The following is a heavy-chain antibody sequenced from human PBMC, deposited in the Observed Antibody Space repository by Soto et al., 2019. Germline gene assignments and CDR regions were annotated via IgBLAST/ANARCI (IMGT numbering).Heavy chain of an antibody. D-gene: IGHD6-6*01. CDR2: IYPGDSNI. J-gene: IGHJ4*02. Sequence: ESLKISCKGSGYSFSSHWIGLVLQMTGKGLEWMGIIYPGDSNIRYSPSFEGQIDMSADRSINTAYLRLSSLKASDTATYYCARNIDEYSSASGFDYWGQGTLVTVSS. CDR1: GYSFSSHW. V-gene: IGHV5-51*06. CDR3: ARNIDEYSSASGFDY.